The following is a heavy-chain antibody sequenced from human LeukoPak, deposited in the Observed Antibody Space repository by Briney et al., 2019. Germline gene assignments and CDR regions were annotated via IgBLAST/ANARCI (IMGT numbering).Heavy chain of an antibody. Sequence: GGSLRLSCAASGFTFSSYWMNWARQAPGKGLEWVASINHNGNVNYYVDSVKGRFTISRDNAKNSLYLQMNSLRAEDTAVYYCAKEQSIAAAGMFDYWGQGTLVTVSS. CDR3: AKEQSIAAAGMFDY. CDR2: INHNGNVN. D-gene: IGHD6-13*01. J-gene: IGHJ4*02. V-gene: IGHV3-7*03. CDR1: GFTFSSYW.